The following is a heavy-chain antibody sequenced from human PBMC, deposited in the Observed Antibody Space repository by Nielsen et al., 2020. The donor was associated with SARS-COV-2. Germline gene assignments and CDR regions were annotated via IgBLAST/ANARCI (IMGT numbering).Heavy chain of an antibody. CDR3: ARDSYIVPTNYYFDY. J-gene: IGHJ4*02. Sequence: GESLKISCAASGFTFSSHWMSWVRQAPGKGLEWLANIKHDGSEQYYVDSVKGRFTMSRDNAKNLLYLQMNSLRDDDTAVYYCARDSYIVPTNYYFDYWGRGALVTVSS. CDR2: IKHDGSEQ. D-gene: IGHD5-12*01. CDR1: GFTFSSHW. V-gene: IGHV3-7*01.